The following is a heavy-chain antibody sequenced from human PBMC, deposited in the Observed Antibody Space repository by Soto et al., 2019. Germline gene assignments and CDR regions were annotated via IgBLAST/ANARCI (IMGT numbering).Heavy chain of an antibody. CDR1: GYTFNSYG. CDR2: ISAYNGNT. CDR3: ARYFWSGQLPFYFDQ. D-gene: IGHD3-3*01. V-gene: IGHV1-18*01. Sequence: QVLLVQSGAEVKKPGASVKVSCKASGYTFNSYGVSWVRQAPGQGLGWMGGISAYNGNTKYSQNLQGRVTMTIDTTTSSAYLEVRSLRSDDTAIYYCARYFWSGQLPFYFDQWGQGTLVTVSS. J-gene: IGHJ4*02.